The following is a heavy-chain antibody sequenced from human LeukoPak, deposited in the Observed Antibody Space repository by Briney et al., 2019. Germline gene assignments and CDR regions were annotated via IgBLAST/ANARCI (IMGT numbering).Heavy chain of an antibody. D-gene: IGHD2-15*01. CDR3: AKDLGASCSGGSCYSTPYYYYYMDV. CDR1: GFTFSSYG. V-gene: IGHV3-30*02. J-gene: IGHJ6*03. Sequence: PGGSLRLSCAASGFTFSSYGMHWVRQAQGKGLEWVAFIRYDGSIKYYADSVKVRFTISRDNSKNTLYLQMNSLRAEDTAVYYCAKDLGASCSGGSCYSTPYYYYYMDVWGKGTTVTVSS. CDR2: IRYDGSIK.